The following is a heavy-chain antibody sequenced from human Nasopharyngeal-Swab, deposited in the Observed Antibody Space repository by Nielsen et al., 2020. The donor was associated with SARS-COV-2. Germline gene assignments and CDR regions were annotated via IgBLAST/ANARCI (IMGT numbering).Heavy chain of an antibody. D-gene: IGHD3-22*01. CDR2: MNPNSGNT. CDR3: ARHYYDSSPDAFDI. V-gene: IGHV1-8*03. J-gene: IGHJ3*02. Sequence: ASVKVSFKASGYTFTSYGINWVRQATGQGLEWMGWMNPNSGNTGYAQKFQGRVTITRNTSISTAYMELSSLGSEDTAVYYCARHYYDSSPDAFDIWGQGTMVTVSS. CDR1: GYTFTSYG.